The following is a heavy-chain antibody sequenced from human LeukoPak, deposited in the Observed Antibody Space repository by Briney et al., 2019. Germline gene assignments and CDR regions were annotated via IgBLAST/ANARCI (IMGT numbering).Heavy chain of an antibody. V-gene: IGHV4-38-2*02. CDR3: ARRDYDILTGYYSEELFDY. Sequence: SETLSLTCTVSGGSISSGYYWGWIRQPPGKGLEWIGSIYHSGSTYYNPSLKSRVTISVDTSKNQFSLKLSSVTAADTAVYYCARRDYDILTGYYSEELFDYWGQGTLVTVSS. J-gene: IGHJ4*02. D-gene: IGHD3-9*01. CDR2: IYHSGST. CDR1: GGSISSGYY.